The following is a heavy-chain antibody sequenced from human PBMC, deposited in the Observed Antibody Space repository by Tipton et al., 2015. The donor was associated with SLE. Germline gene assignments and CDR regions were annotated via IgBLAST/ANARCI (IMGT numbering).Heavy chain of an antibody. J-gene: IGHJ3*02. CDR2: INHSGNT. V-gene: IGHV4-34*01. CDR3: ARGTFPAAGAFDI. D-gene: IGHD2-2*01. CDR1: GGSFSGYY. Sequence: TLSLTCAVYGGSFSGYYWSWIRQPPGKGLEWIGEINHSGNTNYNPSLKSRVTISVDTSKNQFSLKLSSVTAADTAVYYCARGTFPAAGAFDIWGQGTMVTVSS.